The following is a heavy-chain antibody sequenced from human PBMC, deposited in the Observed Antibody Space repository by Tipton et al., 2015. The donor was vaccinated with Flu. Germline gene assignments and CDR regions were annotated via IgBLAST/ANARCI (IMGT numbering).Heavy chain of an antibody. CDR1: GYSFTKYW. CDR3: ARHNNGYNSNWFDP. V-gene: IGHV5-51*01. J-gene: IGHJ5*02. D-gene: IGHD2-8*01. CDR2: IYPGDSDI. Sequence: QLVQSGAEVKKPGESLKISCKGSGYSFTKYWIAWVRQMPGKGLEWMGIIYPGDSDIRYSPSFQGQVTISADKSITTAYLQWSSLKASDSAIYYWARHNNGYNSNWFDPWGQGTLVTVSS.